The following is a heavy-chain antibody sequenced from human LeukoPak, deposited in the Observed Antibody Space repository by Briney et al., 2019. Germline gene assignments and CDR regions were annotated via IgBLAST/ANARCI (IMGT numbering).Heavy chain of an antibody. CDR3: AKPGCSFTNCYINY. V-gene: IGHV3-9*01. D-gene: IGHD2-2*02. CDR1: GFTFGDYA. Sequence: GGSLRLSCAASGFTFGDYAMHWVRQAPGRGLEWVSSISWNSGNIVYADSVKGRFTTSRDNAKNSLHLQMNSLRPEDTALYYCAKPGCSFTNCYINYWGQGTLVTVSS. J-gene: IGHJ4*02. CDR2: ISWNSGNI.